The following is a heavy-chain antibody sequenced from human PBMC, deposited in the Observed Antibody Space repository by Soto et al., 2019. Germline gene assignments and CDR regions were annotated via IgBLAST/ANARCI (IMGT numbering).Heavy chain of an antibody. V-gene: IGHV4-30-2*01. CDR1: GGSISSGGYS. CDR3: ARDSLTGNYFDP. D-gene: IGHD1-7*01. J-gene: IGHJ5*02. CDR2: IYHSGST. Sequence: PSETLSLTCAVSGGSISSGGYSWNWIRQPPGKGLEWIGYIYHSGSTLYNTSLKSRVTISIDKSKNQFSLRLSSVSAADTAVYYCARDSLTGNYFDPWGQGTLVTVS.